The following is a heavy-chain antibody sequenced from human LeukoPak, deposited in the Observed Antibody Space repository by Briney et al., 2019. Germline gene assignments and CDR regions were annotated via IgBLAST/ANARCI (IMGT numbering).Heavy chain of an antibody. CDR1: GYTFTGYN. J-gene: IGHJ5*02. D-gene: IGHD6-6*01. V-gene: IGHV1-2*02. Sequence: ASVKVSCKASGYTFTGYNIHWVRQAPGQGLEWMGWIDPHSGGTNYAQKFQGRVTMTRDTSISTAYMELSRLISDDTAVYYCASFSEYSSSRGLNWFDPWGQGTLVTVSS. CDR2: IDPHSGGT. CDR3: ASFSEYSSSRGLNWFDP.